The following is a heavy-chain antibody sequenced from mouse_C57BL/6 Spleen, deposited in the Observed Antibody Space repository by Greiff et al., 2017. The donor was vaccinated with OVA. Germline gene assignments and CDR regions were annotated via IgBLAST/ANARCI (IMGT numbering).Heavy chain of an antibody. CDR1: GYTFTDYY. J-gene: IGHJ2*01. D-gene: IGHD2-3*01. CDR3: ARGGGYDGYYFDY. Sequence: VQRVESGPELVKPGASVKISCKASGYTFTDYYINWVKQRPGQGLEWIGWIFPGSGSTYYNEKFKGKATLTVDKSSSTAYMLLSSLTSEDSAVYFCARGGGYDGYYFDYWGQGTTLTVSS. CDR2: IFPGSGST. V-gene: IGHV1-75*01.